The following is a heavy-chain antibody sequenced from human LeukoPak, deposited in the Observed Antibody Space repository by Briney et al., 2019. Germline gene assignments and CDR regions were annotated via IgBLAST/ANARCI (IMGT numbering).Heavy chain of an antibody. D-gene: IGHD2-15*01. CDR2: IVPSGGNT. Sequence: PGGSLRLSCAASGFTFSNYAMSWVRQAPGKGLEWVSAIVPSGGNTFYAGSVKGQFTISRDNSKDTLYLQMSSLRAEDTAIYYCAKAMVVAYYFDHWGQGTLVSVSS. J-gene: IGHJ4*02. CDR1: GFTFSNYA. CDR3: AKAMVVAYYFDH. V-gene: IGHV3-23*01.